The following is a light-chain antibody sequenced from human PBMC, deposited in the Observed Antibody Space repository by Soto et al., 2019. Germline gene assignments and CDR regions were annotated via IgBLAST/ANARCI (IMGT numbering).Light chain of an antibody. V-gene: IGLV2-8*01. J-gene: IGLJ1*01. CDR2: EVS. CDR3: SSYAGSNNLYV. CDR1: NSDIGTHNS. Sequence: QSALTQPASVSGSPGQSISISCTGTNSDIGTHNSVSWYRQHPGKAPKLIIYEVSKRPSGVPDRFSGSKSGNTASLSVSGLQAEDEADYYCSSYAGSNNLYVFGTGTKLTVL.